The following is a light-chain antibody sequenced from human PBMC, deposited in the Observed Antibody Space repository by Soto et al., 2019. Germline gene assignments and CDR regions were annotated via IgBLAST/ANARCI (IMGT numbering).Light chain of an antibody. Sequence: QSALTQPASVSGSPGQSITISCTGASSDIGGYNYVSWYQQHPGKAPKLMIFDVSTRPSGVSNRFSGSKSGNTASLTISGLQAEDEAGYYCSSYARRSTPVVFGGGTQLTVL. CDR1: SSDIGGYNY. V-gene: IGLV2-14*01. CDR3: SSYARRSTPVV. CDR2: DVS. J-gene: IGLJ2*01.